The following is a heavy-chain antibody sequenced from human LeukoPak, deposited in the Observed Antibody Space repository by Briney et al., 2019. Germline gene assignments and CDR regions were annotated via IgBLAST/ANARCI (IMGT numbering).Heavy chain of an antibody. CDR1: GFTFSSYG. CDR2: IRYDGTNK. Sequence: GGSLRLSCAASGFTFSSYGMYWVRQAPGKGLEWVAFIRYDGTNKYYADSVKGRFTISRDNAKNSLYLQMNSLRPDDTALYYCSTDPRLLIYWGHGTLVTVSS. J-gene: IGHJ4*01. D-gene: IGHD2-8*01. CDR3: STDPRLLIY. V-gene: IGHV3-30*02.